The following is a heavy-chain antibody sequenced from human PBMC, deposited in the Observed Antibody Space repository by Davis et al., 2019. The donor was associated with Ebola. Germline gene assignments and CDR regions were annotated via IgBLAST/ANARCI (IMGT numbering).Heavy chain of an antibody. J-gene: IGHJ4*02. CDR1: GGSISSSSYY. D-gene: IGHD3-22*01. Sequence: MPSETLSLTCTVSGGSISSSSYYWGWIRQPPGKGLEWIGSIYYSGSTYYNPSLKSRVTISVDTSKKQFSLKLSSVTAADTAVYYCARYYYDSSGYYPGPFDYWGQGTLVTVSS. CDR2: IYYSGST. V-gene: IGHV4-39*07. CDR3: ARYYYDSSGYYPGPFDY.